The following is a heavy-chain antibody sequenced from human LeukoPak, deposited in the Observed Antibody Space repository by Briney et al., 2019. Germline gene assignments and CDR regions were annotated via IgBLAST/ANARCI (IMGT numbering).Heavy chain of an antibody. V-gene: IGHV4-30-4*01. CDR1: GGSISSGYYY. CDR3: ARAARGCSSTSCYGLDY. D-gene: IGHD2-2*01. Sequence: SETLSLTCTASGGSISSGYYYWSWIRQSPGRGLEWIGYIYYSGSTYYNPSLKSRVTISVDTSKNQFSLKLSSVTAADTAVYYCARAARGCSSTSCYGLDYWGQGTLVTVSS. CDR2: IYYSGST. J-gene: IGHJ4*02.